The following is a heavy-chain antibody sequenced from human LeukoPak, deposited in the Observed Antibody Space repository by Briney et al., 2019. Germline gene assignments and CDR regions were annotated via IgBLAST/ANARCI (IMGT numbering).Heavy chain of an antibody. J-gene: IGHJ4*02. CDR1: GGSFSGYY. D-gene: IGHD1-26*01. V-gene: IGHV4-34*01. CDR2: TNHSGST. Sequence: SETLSLTCAVYGGSFSGYYWSWIRQPPGKGLEWIGETNHSGSTNYNPSLKSRVTISVDTSKNQFSLKLSSVTAADTAVYYCARGPGSGSYFGYFDYWGQGTLVTVPS. CDR3: ARGPGSGSYFGYFDY.